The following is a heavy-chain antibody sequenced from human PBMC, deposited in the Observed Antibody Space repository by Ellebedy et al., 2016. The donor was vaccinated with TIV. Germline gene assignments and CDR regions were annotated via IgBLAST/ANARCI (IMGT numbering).Heavy chain of an antibody. V-gene: IGHV3-66*01. CDR2: IYSGGST. J-gene: IGHJ3*02. CDR3: ATETFNDVDLKLWGVFDI. Sequence: GESLKISCAASGFNVSSSYMSWVRQAPGKGLEWVSVIYSGGSTYHADSVRGRITISRDSSKNKLYLQMNSLGAEDTAVYYCATETFNDVDLKLWGVFDIWGQGTLVTVSS. D-gene: IGHD2/OR15-2a*01. CDR1: GFNVSSSY.